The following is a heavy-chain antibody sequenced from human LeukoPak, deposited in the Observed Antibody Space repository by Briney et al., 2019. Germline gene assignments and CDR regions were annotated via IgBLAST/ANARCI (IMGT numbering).Heavy chain of an antibody. Sequence: SETLSLTCTVSGGSISSSSYYWGWIRQPPGKGLEWIGSIYYSGSTYYNPSLKSRVTISVDTSKNQFSLKLSSVTAADTAVYYCATTQGGSTSFLYYYYMDVWGKGTTVTVSS. D-gene: IGHD2-2*01. CDR2: IYYSGST. J-gene: IGHJ6*03. CDR1: GGSISSSSYY. V-gene: IGHV4-39*07. CDR3: ATTQGGSTSFLYYYYMDV.